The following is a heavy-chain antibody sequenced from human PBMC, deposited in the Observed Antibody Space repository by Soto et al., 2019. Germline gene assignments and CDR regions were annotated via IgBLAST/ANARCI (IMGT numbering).Heavy chain of an antibody. J-gene: IGHJ3*02. Sequence: QVQLVQSGAEVKKPGSSVKVSCKASGGTFSSYAISWVRQAPGQGLEWMGGLIPIFGTANYAQKFQGRVTITADESTSTAYMELSSLRSEDTAVYYCARVPDGSGSTWEDDAFDIWGQGTMVTVSS. CDR2: LIPIFGTA. CDR1: GGTFSSYA. V-gene: IGHV1-69*01. CDR3: ARVPDGSGSTWEDDAFDI. D-gene: IGHD3-10*01.